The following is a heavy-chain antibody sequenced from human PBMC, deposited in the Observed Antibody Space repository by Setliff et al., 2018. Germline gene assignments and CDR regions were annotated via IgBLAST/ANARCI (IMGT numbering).Heavy chain of an antibody. CDR2: IYYSGST. Sequence: SETLSLTCTVSGDSISSSSYYWGWIRQPPGKGLEWIGSIYYSGSTYYNPSLKSRVTISVDTSKNQFSLKLSSVTAADTAVYYCARDGRCSETNCDWYFDLWGRGTL. CDR3: ARDGRCSETNCDWYFDL. V-gene: IGHV4-39*07. J-gene: IGHJ2*01. D-gene: IGHD2-15*01. CDR1: GDSISSSSYY.